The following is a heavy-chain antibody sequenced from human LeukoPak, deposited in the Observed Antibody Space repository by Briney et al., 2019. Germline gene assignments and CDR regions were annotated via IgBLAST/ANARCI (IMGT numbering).Heavy chain of an antibody. Sequence: GGSLRLSCAVSGFTFSGYAMSWVRQAPGKGLEWVSTISGSGDYTYYADSVKGRFTVSRDNSKNTLFLQMNSLRAEDTAVYYCAKDGGLWVSAHWGDSWGRGTLVTVSS. CDR1: GFTFSGYA. V-gene: IGHV3-23*01. J-gene: IGHJ4*02. D-gene: IGHD7-27*01. CDR3: AKDGGLWVSAHWGDS. CDR2: ISGSGDYT.